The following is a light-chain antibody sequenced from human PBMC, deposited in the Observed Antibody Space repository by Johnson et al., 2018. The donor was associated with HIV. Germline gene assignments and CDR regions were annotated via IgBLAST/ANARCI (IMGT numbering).Light chain of an antibody. CDR3: GTWDSSLSAYV. CDR2: ESN. J-gene: IGLJ1*01. Sequence: QSVLTQPPSVSAAPGQRVTISCSGSSFNIGINFVSWYQQVPGTAPKLLICESNKRPSGIPNRFSGSKSGTSATLGITGLQTGDESDYYCGTWDSSLSAYVFGTGTKVTVL. CDR1: SFNIGINF. V-gene: IGLV1-51*02.